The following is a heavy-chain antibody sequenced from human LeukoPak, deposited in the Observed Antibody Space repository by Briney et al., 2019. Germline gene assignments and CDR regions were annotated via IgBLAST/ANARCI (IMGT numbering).Heavy chain of an antibody. J-gene: IGHJ4*02. CDR2: IRYDGSNK. CDR1: GFTFSSYG. D-gene: IGHD3-3*01. V-gene: IGHV3-30*02. Sequence: GGSLRLSCAASGFTFSSYGMHWVRQAPGKGLEWVAFIRYDGSNKYYADSVKGRFTISRDNSKNTLYLQMNSLRAEDTAVYYCAKGNLDPEITIFGVVISYWGQGTLVTVSS. CDR3: AKGNLDPEITIFGVVISY.